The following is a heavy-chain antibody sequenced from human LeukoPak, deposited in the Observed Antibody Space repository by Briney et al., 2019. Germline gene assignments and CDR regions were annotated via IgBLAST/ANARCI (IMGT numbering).Heavy chain of an antibody. J-gene: IGHJ5*02. V-gene: IGHV3-30-3*01. Sequence: GRSLRLSCAASGFTFSSYAMHWVRQAPGKGLEWVAVISYDGSNKYYADSVKGRFTISRDNSKNTLYLQMNSLRAEDTAVYYCARDGYCSGGSCYSHWFDPWGQGTLVTVSS. D-gene: IGHD2-15*01. CDR1: GFTFSSYA. CDR3: ARDGYCSGGSCYSHWFDP. CDR2: ISYDGSNK.